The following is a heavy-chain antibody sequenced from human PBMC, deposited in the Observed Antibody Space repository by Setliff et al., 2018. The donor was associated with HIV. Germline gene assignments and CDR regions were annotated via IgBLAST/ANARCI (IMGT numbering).Heavy chain of an antibody. D-gene: IGHD3-16*01. V-gene: IGHV4-59*08. Sequence: SETLSPTSTVSGGSISSFYWRWIRQPPGKGREWVVYIYDSGSTNYNPSLKSRVTISVDTSKTQISLKLSSVTAADTAVYYCARHAPYPPWAYYYYYMDVWGKGTTVTVSS. CDR1: GGSISSFY. CDR3: ARHAPYPPWAYYYYYMDV. J-gene: IGHJ6*03. CDR2: IYDSGST.